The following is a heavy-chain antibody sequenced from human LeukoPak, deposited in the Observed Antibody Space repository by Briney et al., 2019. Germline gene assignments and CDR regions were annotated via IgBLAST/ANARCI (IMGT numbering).Heavy chain of an antibody. CDR2: IKQDGSEN. CDR3: ARTGADHNDYSLYRWFDP. J-gene: IGHJ5*02. Sequence: PGGSLRLSCAASGFTFSSHWMGWVRQAPGKGLEWVANIKQDGSENYYVDSVKGRFTVSRDNAKTSLYLQMNSLRVEDTGVYYCARTGADHNDYSLYRWFDPWGQGTLVTVSS. V-gene: IGHV3-7*01. D-gene: IGHD4-11*01. CDR1: GFTFSSHW.